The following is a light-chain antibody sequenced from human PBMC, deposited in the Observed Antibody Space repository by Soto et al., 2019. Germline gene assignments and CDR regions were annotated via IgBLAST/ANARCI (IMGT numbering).Light chain of an antibody. Sequence: DIQMTQSPSPLSASVGDRVTITCRASQTISTYLNWYQQKPEKAPKLLIYGASSLQSGVPSRFSGSGSGTDFTLTISSLQPEDFGTYYCQQSFSTPRTFGQGTKVEIK. CDR2: GAS. CDR1: QTISTY. V-gene: IGKV1-39*01. J-gene: IGKJ1*01. CDR3: QQSFSTPRT.